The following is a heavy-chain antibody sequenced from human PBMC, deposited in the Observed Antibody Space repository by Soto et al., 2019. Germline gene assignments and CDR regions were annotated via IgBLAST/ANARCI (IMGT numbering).Heavy chain of an antibody. D-gene: IGHD1-26*01. CDR1: GGSISSGGYY. J-gene: IGHJ6*03. CDR3: ARDNFVYYVDGYYYLMDV. Sequence: SETLSLTCTVSGGSISSGGYYWSWIRQHPGKGLEWIGYIYYSGSTYYNPSLKSRVTISVDTSKNQFSLKLSSVTAADTAVYYCARDNFVYYVDGYYYLMDVWGKGTTVTVSS. CDR2: IYYSGST. V-gene: IGHV4-31*02.